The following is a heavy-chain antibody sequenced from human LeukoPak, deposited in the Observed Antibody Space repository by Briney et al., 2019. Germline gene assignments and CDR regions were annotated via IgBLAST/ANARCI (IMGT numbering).Heavy chain of an antibody. CDR3: AREGYCSGGSCYGDY. V-gene: IGHV4-39*07. CDR2: IYYSGST. CDR1: GGSISSSSYY. D-gene: IGHD2-15*01. Sequence: SETLSLTCTVSGGSISSSSYYWGWIRQPPGKGLEWIGSIYYSGSTYYNPSLKSRVTISVDTSKNQFSLKLSSVTAADTAVYYCAREGYCSGGSCYGDYWGQGTLVTVSS. J-gene: IGHJ4*02.